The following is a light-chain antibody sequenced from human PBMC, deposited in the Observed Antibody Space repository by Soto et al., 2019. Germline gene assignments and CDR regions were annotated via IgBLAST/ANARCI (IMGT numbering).Light chain of an antibody. V-gene: IGKV3-15*01. Sequence: EIVMTQSPASLSVSPGERATLSCRASQSVSSNLAWYQQKPGQAPRLLIYGASTRATGIPARFSGSGSETDFTPTISRLEPEDFAVYYCQQYGSSPWTFGQGTKVDIK. J-gene: IGKJ1*01. CDR1: QSVSSN. CDR3: QQYGSSPWT. CDR2: GAS.